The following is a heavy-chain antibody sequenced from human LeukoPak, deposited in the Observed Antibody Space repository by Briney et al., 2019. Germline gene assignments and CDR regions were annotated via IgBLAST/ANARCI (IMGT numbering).Heavy chain of an antibody. CDR2: IYYSGST. V-gene: IGHV4-59*01. CDR3: ARDQSITFGGAGDAFDI. D-gene: IGHD3-16*01. CDR1: GGSINNYY. Sequence: PSETLSLTCTVSGGSINNYYWSWIRQPPGKGLEWIGYIYYSGSTNYNPSLKSRVTISVDTSRNQFSLKLSSVTAADTAVYYCARDQSITFGGAGDAFDIWGQGTMVSVSS. J-gene: IGHJ3*02.